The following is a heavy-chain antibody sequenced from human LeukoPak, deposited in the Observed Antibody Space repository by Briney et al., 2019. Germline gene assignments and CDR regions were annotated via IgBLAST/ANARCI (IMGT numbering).Heavy chain of an antibody. D-gene: IGHD5-18*01. CDR2: INPNSGGT. J-gene: IGHJ4*02. CDR3: ARELPYSYGPRYFDY. CDR1: GYTFTGYY. V-gene: IGHV1-2*06. Sequence: GASVKVSCKASGYTFTGYYMHWVRQAPGQGLEWMGRINPNSGGTNYAQKLQGRVTMTTDTSTSTAYMELRSLRSDDTAVYYCARELPYSYGPRYFDYWGQGTLVTVSS.